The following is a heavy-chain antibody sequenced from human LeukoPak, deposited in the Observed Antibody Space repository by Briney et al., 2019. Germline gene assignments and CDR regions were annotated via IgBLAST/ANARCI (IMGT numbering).Heavy chain of an antibody. V-gene: IGHV3-21*01. Sequence: GGSLRLSCAASGFTFTTYSMNWVRQAPGKGLEWVSSITSSTSMYYADSVKGRFTISRDNAKNSLYLQMNSLRAEDTAVYYCARTYYDILTGYNPYFDNWGQGTLVTVSS. CDR1: GFTFTTYS. D-gene: IGHD3-9*01. CDR3: ARTYYDILTGYNPYFDN. CDR2: ITSSTSM. J-gene: IGHJ4*02.